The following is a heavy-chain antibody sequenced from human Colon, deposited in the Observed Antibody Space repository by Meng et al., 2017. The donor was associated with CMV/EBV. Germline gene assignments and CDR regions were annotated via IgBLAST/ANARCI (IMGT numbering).Heavy chain of an antibody. J-gene: IGHJ6*02. CDR1: GFIFGSYD. Sequence: GGSLRLSCAASGFIFGSYDMHWVRQSTGKRLEWVSSIGSAGDTYYAASVEGRLAISREYAKSSFYLQKNSLRGGNTAVYFCERAKFKIFGVTGAYYGLDVWGQGTTVTVSS. D-gene: IGHD3-3*01. CDR3: ERAKFKIFGVTGAYYGLDV. V-gene: IGHV3-13*01. CDR2: IGSAGDT.